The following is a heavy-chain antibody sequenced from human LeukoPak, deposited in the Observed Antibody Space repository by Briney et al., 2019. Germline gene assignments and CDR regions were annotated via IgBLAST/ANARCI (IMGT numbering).Heavy chain of an antibody. D-gene: IGHD3-22*01. CDR2: INHSGST. V-gene: IGHV4-34*01. Sequence: KPSETLSLTCAVYGGSFSGYYWSWVRQPPGKGLEWIGEINHSGSTNYNPSLKSRVTISVDTSKNQFSLKLSSVTAADTAVYYCARPLGYYDSSGYYLIDAFDIWGQGTMVTVSS. J-gene: IGHJ3*02. CDR1: GGSFSGYY. CDR3: ARPLGYYDSSGYYLIDAFDI.